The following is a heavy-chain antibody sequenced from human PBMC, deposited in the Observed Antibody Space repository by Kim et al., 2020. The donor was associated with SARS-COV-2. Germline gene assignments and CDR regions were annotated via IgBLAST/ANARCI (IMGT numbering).Heavy chain of an antibody. Sequence: GGSLRLSCAASGFTFHSFGIHWVRQAPGKGLQWVAVISYDGTNKHYADSVKGRFTISRDNSKDTSHLEMNSLRPEDTALYYCANSRYYDWPLEGGRWGRGTRVTVSS. J-gene: IGHJ2*01. D-gene: IGHD3-16*01. CDR2: ISYDGTNK. CDR1: GFTFHSFG. CDR3: ANSRYYDWPLEGGR. V-gene: IGHV3-30*18.